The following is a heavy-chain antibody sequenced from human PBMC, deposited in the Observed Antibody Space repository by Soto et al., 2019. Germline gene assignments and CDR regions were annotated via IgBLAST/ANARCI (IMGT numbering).Heavy chain of an antibody. CDR2: IIPIFGTA. V-gene: IGHV1-69*01. Sequence: QVQLVQSGAEVKKPGSSVKVSYKASGGTFSSYAISWVRQAPGQGLEWMGGIIPIFGTANYAQKFQGRVTITADESTSTAYMELSSLRSEDTAVYYCARAFCSGGSCSYYYYGMDVWGQGTTVTVSS. D-gene: IGHD2-15*01. J-gene: IGHJ6*02. CDR3: ARAFCSGGSCSYYYYGMDV. CDR1: GGTFSSYA.